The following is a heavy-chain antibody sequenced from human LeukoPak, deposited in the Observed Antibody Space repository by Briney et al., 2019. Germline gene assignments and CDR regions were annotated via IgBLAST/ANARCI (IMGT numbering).Heavy chain of an antibody. CDR3: ARRHDYGDYGEFDY. J-gene: IGHJ4*02. D-gene: IGHD4-17*01. Sequence: ASVKVSCKASGYTFTSYDINWVRQATGQGLEWMGWMNPNRGNTGYAQKFQGRVTMTRNTSISTAYMELSSLRSAYTAVYYCARRHDYGDYGEFDYWGQGTLVTASS. V-gene: IGHV1-8*01. CDR2: MNPNRGNT. CDR1: GYTFTSYD.